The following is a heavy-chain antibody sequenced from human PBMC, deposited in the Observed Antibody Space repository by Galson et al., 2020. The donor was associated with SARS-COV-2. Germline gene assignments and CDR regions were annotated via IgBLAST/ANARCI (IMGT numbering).Heavy chain of an antibody. Sequence: TGGSLRLSCAASGFTFSSYWMHWVRQAPGKGLVWVSRINSDGSSTSYADSVKGRFTISRDNAKNTLYLQMNSLRAEDTAVYYCARGPPDIVVVPAAQNWFDPWGQGTLVTVSS. V-gene: IGHV3-74*01. J-gene: IGHJ5*02. CDR1: GFTFSSYW. D-gene: IGHD2-2*01. CDR3: ARGPPDIVVVPAAQNWFDP. CDR2: INSDGSST.